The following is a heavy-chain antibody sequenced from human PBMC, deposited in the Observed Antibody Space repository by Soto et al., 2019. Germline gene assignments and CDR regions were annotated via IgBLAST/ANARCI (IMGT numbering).Heavy chain of an antibody. CDR3: ARATPAGPADF. D-gene: IGHD2-2*01. J-gene: IGHJ4*02. Sequence: PSETLSLTCTVSGGSNIRDGYYWSWIRQHPGKGLEWIAYISYSGSSYSNPSLKSRVTISADTSKNQFSLRRTSVTAADTAVYFCARATPAGPADFWGQGTLVTVSS. CDR2: ISYSGSS. V-gene: IGHV4-31*03. CDR1: GGSNIRDGYY.